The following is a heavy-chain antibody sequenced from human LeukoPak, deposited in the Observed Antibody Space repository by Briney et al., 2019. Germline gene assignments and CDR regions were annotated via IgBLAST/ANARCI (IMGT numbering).Heavy chain of an antibody. CDR2: INHSGST. CDR1: GGSFSGYY. Sequence: SETLSLTCAVYGGSFSGYYWSWIRQPPGKGLEWIGEINHSGSTNYNPSLKSRVTISVDTSKNQFSLKLSSVTAADTVVYYCAGWSGSYVDYWGQGTLVTVSS. J-gene: IGHJ4*02. V-gene: IGHV4-34*01. CDR3: AGWSGSYVDY. D-gene: IGHD1-26*01.